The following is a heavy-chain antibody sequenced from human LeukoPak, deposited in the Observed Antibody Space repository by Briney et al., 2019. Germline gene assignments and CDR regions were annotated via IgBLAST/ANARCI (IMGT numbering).Heavy chain of an antibody. CDR1: GFTFRSYS. Sequence: GGSLRLSCAASGFTFRSYSMNWVRQAPGKGLEWVSSISSSSSYIYYTDSVKGRFTISRDNAKNSLYLQMNRLRGEETAVYYCARDFTYYYDSSEPSDYWGQGTVVTVSS. V-gene: IGHV3-21*01. CDR3: ARDFTYYYDSSEPSDY. J-gene: IGHJ4*02. D-gene: IGHD3-22*01. CDR2: ISSSSSYI.